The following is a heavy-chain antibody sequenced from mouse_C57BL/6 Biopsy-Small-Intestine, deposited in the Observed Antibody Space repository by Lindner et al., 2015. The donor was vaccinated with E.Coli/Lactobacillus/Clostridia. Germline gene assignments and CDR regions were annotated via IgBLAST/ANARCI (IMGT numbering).Heavy chain of an antibody. CDR3: ARRPGTSYFEY. J-gene: IGHJ2*01. Sequence: VQLQESGGGLVKPGGSLKLSCAASGFTFSDFGMHWVRQAPEKGLEWVAYISRGSSTIYYADTVKGRFTISRDNAKNTLFLLLTSLRSEDTATYYCARRPGTSYFEYWGQGTTLTVSS. CDR2: ISRGSSTI. D-gene: IGHD4-1*01. V-gene: IGHV5-17*01. CDR1: GFTFSDFG.